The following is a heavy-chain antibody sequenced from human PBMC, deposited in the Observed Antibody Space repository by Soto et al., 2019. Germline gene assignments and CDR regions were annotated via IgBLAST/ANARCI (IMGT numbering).Heavy chain of an antibody. CDR3: ARESVELTSNFDY. D-gene: IGHD1-7*01. Sequence: GGSLRLSCAASGFTFTRYSMNWVRHAPGKGLEWVSSISSTTNYIYYGDSMKGRFTISRDNAKNSLYLEMNSLIAKDTAVYYCARESVELTSNFDYLGQGTLVTVSA. CDR1: GFTFTRYS. V-gene: IGHV3-21*06. J-gene: IGHJ4*02. CDR2: ISSTTNYI.